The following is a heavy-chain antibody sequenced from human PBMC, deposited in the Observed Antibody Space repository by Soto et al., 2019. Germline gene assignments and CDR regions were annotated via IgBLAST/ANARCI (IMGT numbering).Heavy chain of an antibody. CDR2: IKSKTDGGTT. CDR1: GFTFSNAW. D-gene: IGHD2-8*01. J-gene: IGHJ6*02. V-gene: IGHV3-15*01. CDR3: TTDLPSIKVYAIRDYYYGMDV. Sequence: EVQLVESGGGLVKPGGSLRLSCAASGFTFSNAWMSWVRQAPGKGLEWGGRIKSKTDGGTTDYAAPVKGRFTISGDDSKNTLYLQMNSRKTEDTAVYYCTTDLPSIKVYAIRDYYYGMDVWGQGTTVTVSS.